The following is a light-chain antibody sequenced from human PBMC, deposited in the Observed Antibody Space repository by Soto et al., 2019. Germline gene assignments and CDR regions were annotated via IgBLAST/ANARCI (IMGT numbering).Light chain of an antibody. CDR2: GAS. CDR1: QSVSSSY. J-gene: IGKJ1*01. Sequence: EIVLTQSPGTLSLSPGERATLSCRASQSVSSSYLAWYQQKPGQAPRLLIYGASSRATGIPDRFSGSGSGTDFTLTISRLEPEDFAVYYCQQYNDWPTFGQGTKVDI. V-gene: IGKV3-20*01. CDR3: QQYNDWPT.